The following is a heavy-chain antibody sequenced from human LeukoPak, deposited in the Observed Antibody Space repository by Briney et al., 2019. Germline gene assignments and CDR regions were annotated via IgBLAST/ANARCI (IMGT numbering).Heavy chain of an antibody. Sequence: GGSLRLSCAASGFTFSSYETNWVRQAPGKGLEWVSYISSSGSTIYYADSVKGRFTISRDNAKNSLYLQMNSLRAEDTAVYYCARDQDWNYAFDYWGQGTLVTVSS. V-gene: IGHV3-48*03. CDR3: ARDQDWNYAFDY. D-gene: IGHD1-7*01. J-gene: IGHJ4*02. CDR1: GFTFSSYE. CDR2: ISSSGSTI.